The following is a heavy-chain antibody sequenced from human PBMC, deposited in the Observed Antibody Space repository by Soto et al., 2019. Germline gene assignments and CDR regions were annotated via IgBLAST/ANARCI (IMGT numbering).Heavy chain of an antibody. Sequence: GGSLRLSCAASGFTFSSYDMNWVRQAPGKGLEWVSAIGVYANTYYADSVKGRFTISGDDSRNTVHLQLNSLRVDDTAVYYCAKESTVGSPGDYFDSWGQGTLVTVS. D-gene: IGHD1-26*01. CDR3: AKESTVGSPGDYFDS. CDR1: GFTFSSYD. CDR2: IGVYANT. V-gene: IGHV3-23*01. J-gene: IGHJ4*02.